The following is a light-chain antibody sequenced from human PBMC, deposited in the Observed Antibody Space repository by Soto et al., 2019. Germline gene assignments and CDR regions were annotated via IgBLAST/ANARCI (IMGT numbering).Light chain of an antibody. CDR2: DVS. V-gene: IGLV2-11*01. CDR3: CSYAGSYTFE. CDR1: SSDVGAYNL. J-gene: IGLJ3*02. Sequence: QSALTQPASVSGSPGQSITISCTGTSSDVGAYNLVSWYQQHPGKAPKLMIYDVSKRPSGVPDRFSGSKSGNTASLTISGLQAEDEADYYCCSYAGSYTFEFGGGTKLTVL.